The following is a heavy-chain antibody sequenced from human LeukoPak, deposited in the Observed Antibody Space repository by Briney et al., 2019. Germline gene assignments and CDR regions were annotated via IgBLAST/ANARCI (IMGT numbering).Heavy chain of an antibody. Sequence: PGGSLRFSCAASGFTFSNAWMSWVRQAPGKGLEWVGRIKSKTDGGTTDYAAPVKGRFTISRDDSKNTLYLQMNSLKTEDTAVYYCTTDLYDFWSGYSDYWGQGTLVTVSS. J-gene: IGHJ4*02. CDR1: GFTFSNAW. CDR3: TTDLYDFWSGYSDY. D-gene: IGHD3-3*01. CDR2: IKSKTDGGTT. V-gene: IGHV3-15*01.